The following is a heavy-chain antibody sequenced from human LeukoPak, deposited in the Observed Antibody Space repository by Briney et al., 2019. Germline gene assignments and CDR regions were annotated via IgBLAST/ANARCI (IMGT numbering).Heavy chain of an antibody. Sequence: SQTLSLTCAISGDSVSSNSDAWNWIRQSPSRGLEWLRRTYYRSKWYSDYAVSVKSRITINPDTSKNQFSLQLSSVTPEDTAVYYCARDSGYDYYFDYWGQGSLVTVSS. V-gene: IGHV6-1*01. J-gene: IGHJ4*02. CDR3: ARDSGYDYYFDY. CDR1: GDSVSSNSDA. D-gene: IGHD5-12*01. CDR2: TYYRSKWYS.